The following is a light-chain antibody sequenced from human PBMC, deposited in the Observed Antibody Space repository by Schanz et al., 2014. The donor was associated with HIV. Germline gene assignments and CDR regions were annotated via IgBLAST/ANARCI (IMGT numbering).Light chain of an antibody. J-gene: IGLJ2*01. CDR1: SSDVGGYNY. Sequence: QSALAQPASVSGSPGQSITISCTGTSSDVGGYNYVSWYQRHPGKASKLMIYDVSNRPSGVSNRFSGSKSGNTASLTISGLQAEDEADYYCNSYTGSSSVIFGGGTKLTVL. CDR2: DVS. V-gene: IGLV2-14*03. CDR3: NSYTGSSSVI.